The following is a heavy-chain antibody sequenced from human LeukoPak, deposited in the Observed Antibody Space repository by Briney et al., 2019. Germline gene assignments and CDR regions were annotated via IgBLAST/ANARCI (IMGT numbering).Heavy chain of an antibody. CDR1: GFTFDDYT. D-gene: IGHD2-15*01. CDR2: ISWDGGST. V-gene: IGHV3-43*01. J-gene: IGHJ6*02. Sequence: QPGGSLRLSCAASGFTFDDYTMHWVRQAPGKGLEWVSLISWDGGSTYYADSVKGRFTISRDNAKNSLYLQMNSLRAEDTAVYYCARDRGSSYGMDVWGQGTTVTVSS. CDR3: ARDRGSSYGMDV.